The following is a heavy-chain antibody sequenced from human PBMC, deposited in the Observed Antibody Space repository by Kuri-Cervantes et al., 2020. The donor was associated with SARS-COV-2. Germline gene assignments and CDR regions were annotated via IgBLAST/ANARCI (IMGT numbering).Heavy chain of an antibody. D-gene: IGHD3-3*01. CDR1: GGSISSSSYY. V-gene: IGHV4-61*05. Sequence: SETLSLTCTVSGGSISSSSYYWGWIRQPPGKGLEWIGYIYYSGSTNYNPSLKSRVTISVDTSKNQFSLKLSSVTAADTAVYYCARGSRYDFWSGYLDYWGQGTLVTVSS. J-gene: IGHJ4*02. CDR2: IYYSGST. CDR3: ARGSRYDFWSGYLDY.